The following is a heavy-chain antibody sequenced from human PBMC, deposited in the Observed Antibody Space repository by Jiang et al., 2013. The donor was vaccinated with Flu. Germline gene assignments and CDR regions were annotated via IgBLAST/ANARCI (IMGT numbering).Heavy chain of an antibody. V-gene: IGHV4-39*07. D-gene: IGHD2-2*02. J-gene: IGHJ4*02. CDR3: ARELGDCSSTSCYSNYFDY. Sequence: GSGLVKPSETLSLTCTVSGGSISSSSYYWGWIRQPPGKGLEWIGSIYYSGSTYYNPSLKSRVTISVDTSKNQFSLKLSSVTAADTAVYYCARELGDCSSTSCYSNYFDYVGPGNPGHRLL. CDR2: IYYSGST. CDR1: GGSISSSSYY.